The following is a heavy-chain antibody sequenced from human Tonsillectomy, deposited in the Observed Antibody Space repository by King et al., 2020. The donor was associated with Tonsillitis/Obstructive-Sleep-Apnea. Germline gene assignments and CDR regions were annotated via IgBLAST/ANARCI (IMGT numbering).Heavy chain of an antibody. V-gene: IGHV3-30*04. CDR3: ARGKRPXDGAFDP. D-gene: IGHD5-24*01. CDR1: GFTFSSYA. Sequence: VQLVESGGGVVQPGRSLRLSCAASGFTFSSYAMHWVRQAPGKGLEWVAVISYDGSNKYYADSVKGRFTISRDNSKNTLYLKMNSLRAEDAAVYYCARGKRPXDGAFDPWGQGTLVTVSS. J-gene: IGHJ5*02. CDR2: ISYDGSNK.